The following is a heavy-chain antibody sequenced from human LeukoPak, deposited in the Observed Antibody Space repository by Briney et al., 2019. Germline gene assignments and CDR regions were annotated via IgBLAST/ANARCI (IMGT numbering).Heavy chain of an antibody. V-gene: IGHV1-18*01. CDR1: GGTFSSYA. Sequence: GASVKVSCKASGGTFSSYAISWVRQAPGQGLEWMGWISAYNGNTNYAQKLQGRVTMTTDTSTSTAYMELRSLRSDDTAVYYCARERAQDTAMVTLGDYYYGMDVWGKGTTVTVSS. CDR2: ISAYNGNT. J-gene: IGHJ6*04. CDR3: ARERAQDTAMVTLGDYYYGMDV. D-gene: IGHD5-18*01.